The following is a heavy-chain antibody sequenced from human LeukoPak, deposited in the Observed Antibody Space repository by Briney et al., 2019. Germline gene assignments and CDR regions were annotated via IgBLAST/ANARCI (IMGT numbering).Heavy chain of an antibody. Sequence: GGSLRLSCAASGFTFSNYEMNWVRQAPGKVLEWVSYISSSGSTIYYADSVKGRFTISRDNAMNSLYLQMTSVRAEDTAVYYCATQHYSSGWYYFDSWGQGTLVTVSS. CDR1: GFTFSNYE. CDR2: ISSSGSTI. J-gene: IGHJ4*02. CDR3: ATQHYSSGWYYFDS. D-gene: IGHD6-19*01. V-gene: IGHV3-48*03.